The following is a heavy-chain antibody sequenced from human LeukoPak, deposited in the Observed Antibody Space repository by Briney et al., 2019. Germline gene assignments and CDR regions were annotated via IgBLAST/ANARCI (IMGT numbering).Heavy chain of an antibody. V-gene: IGHV3-11*01. CDR3: ANDIAVAGDAFDI. J-gene: IGHJ3*02. CDR1: GFTFSDYY. Sequence: PGGSLRLSCAASGFTFSDYYMSWIRQAPGKGLEWVSYISSSGSTIYYADSVKGRFTISRDNSKNTLYLQMNSLRAEDTAVYYCANDIAVAGDAFDIWGQGTMVTVSS. D-gene: IGHD6-19*01. CDR2: ISSSGSTI.